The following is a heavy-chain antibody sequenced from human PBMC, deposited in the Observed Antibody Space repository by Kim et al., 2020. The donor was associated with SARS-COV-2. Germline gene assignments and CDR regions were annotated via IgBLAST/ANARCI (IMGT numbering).Heavy chain of an antibody. CDR3: AKERHSSSWYVCGYGMDG. V-gene: IGHV3-9*01. CDR1: GFTFDDYA. D-gene: IGHD6-13*01. CDR2: ISWNSVSI. Sequence: GGSLRLSCAASGFTFDDYAMHWVRQAPGKGLGWVSGISWNSVSIGYADSVKGRFTISRDNAKNSLYLQMNSLRAEDTALYYCAKERHSSSWYVCGYGMDGWGQGTTVTVSS. J-gene: IGHJ6*02.